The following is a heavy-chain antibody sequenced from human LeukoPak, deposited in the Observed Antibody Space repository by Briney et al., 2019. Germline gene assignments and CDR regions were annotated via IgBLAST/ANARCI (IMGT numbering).Heavy chain of an antibody. J-gene: IGHJ4*02. CDR1: GFTFSSYA. CDR2: ISYDGSNK. Sequence: PGGSLRLSCAASGFTFSSYAMHWVRQAPGKGLEWVAVISYDGSNKYYADSVKGRFTISRDNSKNTLYLQMNSLRAEDTAVYYCARDREYSSSSLDYWGQGTWSPSPQ. V-gene: IGHV3-30-3*01. CDR3: ARDREYSSSSLDY. D-gene: IGHD6-6*01.